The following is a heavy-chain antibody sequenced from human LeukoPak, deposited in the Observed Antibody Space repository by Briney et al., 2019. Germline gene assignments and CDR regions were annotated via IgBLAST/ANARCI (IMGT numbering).Heavy chain of an antibody. CDR2: IKQDGSEK. Sequence: GGSLRLSCAVSGVTVSTNYMGWVRQAPGKGLEWVANIKQDGSEKYYVDSVKGRFTISRDNAKNSLYLQMNSLRAEDTAVYYCARVSRDFYSNYYYYYGMDVWGQGTTVTVSS. CDR1: GVTVSTNY. D-gene: IGHD4-11*01. V-gene: IGHV3-7*01. CDR3: ARVSRDFYSNYYYYYGMDV. J-gene: IGHJ6*02.